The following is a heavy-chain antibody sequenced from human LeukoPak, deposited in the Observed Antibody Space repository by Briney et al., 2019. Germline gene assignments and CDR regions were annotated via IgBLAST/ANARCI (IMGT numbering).Heavy chain of an antibody. CDR2: ISGSGGST. D-gene: IGHD6-13*01. CDR3: AKRHSSSWYFDY. CDR1: GFTFSSYA. V-gene: IGHV3-23*01. J-gene: IGHJ4*02. Sequence: GGSLRLSCAASGFTFSSYAMSWVRQFPGKGLEWVSAISGSGGSTYYADSVKGRFTISRDNSKNTLYLQMNSLRAEDTAVYYCAKRHSSSWYFDYWGQGTLVTVSS.